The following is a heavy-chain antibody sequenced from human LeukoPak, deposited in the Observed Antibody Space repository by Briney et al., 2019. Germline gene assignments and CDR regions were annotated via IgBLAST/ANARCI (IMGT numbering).Heavy chain of an antibody. J-gene: IGHJ5*02. CDR1: GGSISSSSYY. V-gene: IGHV4-39*01. Sequence: SETLSLTCTVSGGSISSSSYYWGWIRQPPGKGLEGIGSIYYSGSTYYNPSLKTRVTVAVDTSKNQFSPKLSSVNAADTAVYYCARHVGFITMVRGVINNNWFDPWGQGTLVTVSS. D-gene: IGHD3-10*01. CDR3: ARHVGFITMVRGVINNNWFDP. CDR2: IYYSGST.